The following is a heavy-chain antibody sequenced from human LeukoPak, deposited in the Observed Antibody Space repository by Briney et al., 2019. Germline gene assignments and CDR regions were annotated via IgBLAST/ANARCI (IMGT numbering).Heavy chain of an antibody. D-gene: IGHD5-18*01. Sequence: GASVKVSCKASGGTFSSDAISWVRQAPGQGLEWMGGIIPIFGTANYAQKFQARVTITADESTSTAYMELSSLRSEDTAVYYCARDGSDGYSYNWGQGTLVTVSS. V-gene: IGHV1-69*13. CDR3: ARDGSDGYSYN. CDR1: GGTFSSDA. J-gene: IGHJ4*02. CDR2: IIPIFGTA.